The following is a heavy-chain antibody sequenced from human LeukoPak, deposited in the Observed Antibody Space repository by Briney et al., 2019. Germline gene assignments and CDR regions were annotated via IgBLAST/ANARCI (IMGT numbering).Heavy chain of an antibody. D-gene: IGHD2-15*01. V-gene: IGHV3-9*01. CDR1: GFTFDDYA. J-gene: IGHJ3*02. CDR2: ISWNSGSI. Sequence: GRSLRLSCAASGFTFDDYAMHWVRQAPGKGLEWVSGISWNSGSIGYADSVKGRFTISRDNAKNSLYLQMNSLRAEDTALYYCAKVIGYSHAFDIWGQGTMVTVSS. CDR3: AKVIGYSHAFDI.